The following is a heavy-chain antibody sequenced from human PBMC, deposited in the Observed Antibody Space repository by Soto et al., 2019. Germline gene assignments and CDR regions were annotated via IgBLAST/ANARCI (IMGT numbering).Heavy chain of an antibody. CDR3: ARAAYISGYENIDY. CDR1: GFTFSDYG. CDR2: IWDDGSKK. D-gene: IGHD3-22*01. V-gene: IGHV3-33*01. J-gene: IGHJ4*02. Sequence: QVQLVESGGGVVQPGRSLRLSCAAAGFTFSDYGMHWVRQAPGKGLEWVAVIWDDGSKKYYADSVKGRITVSRDNSENTLYLDMNSLRPEATAVDYCARAAYISGYENIDYWGQGTLVTVSS.